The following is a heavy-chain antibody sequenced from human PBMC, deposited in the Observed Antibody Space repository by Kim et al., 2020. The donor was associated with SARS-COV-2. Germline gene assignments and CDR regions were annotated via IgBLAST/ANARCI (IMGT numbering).Heavy chain of an antibody. V-gene: IGHV3-21*01. CDR1: GFTFSSYS. J-gene: IGHJ6*02. CDR2: ISSSSSYI. D-gene: IGHD2-2*01. Sequence: GGSLRLFCAASGFTFSSYSMNWVRQAPGKGLEWVSSISSSSSYIYYADSVKGRFTISRDNAKNSLYLQMNSLRAEDTAVYYCASVGCSSTSCQYYYGMDVWGQGTTVTVSS. CDR3: ASVGCSSTSCQYYYGMDV.